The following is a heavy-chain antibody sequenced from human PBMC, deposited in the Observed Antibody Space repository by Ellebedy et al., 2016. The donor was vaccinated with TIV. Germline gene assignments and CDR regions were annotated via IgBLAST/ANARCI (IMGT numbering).Heavy chain of an antibody. CDR2: ISSSSSYT. CDR1: GFTFSDYY. V-gene: IGHV3-11*06. Sequence: GESLKISCAASGFTFSDYYMSWIRQAPGKGLEWVSYISSSSSYTNYADSVKGRFTISRDNAKNSLYLQMNSLRAEDTAVYYCARDTVAPYGMDVWGQGTTVTVSS. J-gene: IGHJ6*02. CDR3: ARDTVAPYGMDV. D-gene: IGHD2-15*01.